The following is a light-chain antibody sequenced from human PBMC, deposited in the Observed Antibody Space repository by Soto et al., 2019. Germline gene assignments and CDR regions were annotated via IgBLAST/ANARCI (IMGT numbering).Light chain of an antibody. Sequence: DIVMTQSPDSLAVSLGERATINCKSSQSVLYSSNNKNYLAWYQQKPGQPPKLLIYWASTRESGVPDRFSGSGSGTDFTLTISSLQAEDVAVYXXQHYYSTPQFTFGGGTKVEIK. CDR1: QSVLYSSNNKNY. CDR2: WAS. CDR3: QHYYSTPQFT. J-gene: IGKJ4*01. V-gene: IGKV4-1*01.